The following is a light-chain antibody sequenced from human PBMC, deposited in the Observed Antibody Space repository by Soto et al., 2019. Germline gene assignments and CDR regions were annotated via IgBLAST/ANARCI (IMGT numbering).Light chain of an antibody. CDR2: DAS. J-gene: IGKJ5*01. CDR3: QQSYTTPIT. Sequence: DIQMTQSPSSLCASVGDRVTITCRASQTISNYLNWYQQKPGKAPKLLIYDASSLQSGVPSRFSGSGSGTDFTLTISSLQSEDFATYYCQQSYTTPITFGQGTRLEIK. CDR1: QTISNY. V-gene: IGKV1-39*01.